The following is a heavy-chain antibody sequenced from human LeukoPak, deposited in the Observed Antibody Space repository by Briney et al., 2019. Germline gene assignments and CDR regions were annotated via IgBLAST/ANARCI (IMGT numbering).Heavy chain of an antibody. J-gene: IGHJ4*02. Sequence: SETLSLTCTVSGDSISFYYWGWIRQPPGKGLEWIGSVYYYTGSIYYNPSLKSRVTISGDTSKNQFSLKLSSVTTADTAVYYCARHEGFGELLYWGQGTLVTVSS. CDR2: VYYYTGSI. D-gene: IGHD3-10*01. CDR3: ARHEGFGELLY. CDR1: GDSISFYY. V-gene: IGHV4-39*01.